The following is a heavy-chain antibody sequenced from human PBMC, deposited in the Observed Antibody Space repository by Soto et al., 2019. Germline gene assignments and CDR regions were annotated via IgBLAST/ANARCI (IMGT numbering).Heavy chain of an antibody. CDR2: IIPILGIA. D-gene: IGHD4-17*01. Sequence: QVQLVQSGAEVKKPGSSVKVSCKASGGTFSSYTISWVRQAPGQGLEWIGRIIPILGIANYAQKFQGRVTITADKSTSTAYMELSSLRSEDTAVYYCARDDGDYVFDYWGQGTLVTVSS. CDR3: ARDDGDYVFDY. CDR1: GGTFSSYT. J-gene: IGHJ4*02. V-gene: IGHV1-69*08.